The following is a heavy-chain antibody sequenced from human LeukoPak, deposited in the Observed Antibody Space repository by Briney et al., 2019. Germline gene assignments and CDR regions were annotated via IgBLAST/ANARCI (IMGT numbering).Heavy chain of an antibody. D-gene: IGHD1-26*01. CDR1: GYTFTSYW. J-gene: IGHJ4*02. Sequence: GESLKISCQVSGYTFTSYWIAWVRQMPGKGLEWMGTIFPGDSDTRYSPSVRGQVTISVDKSINTAYLKWSSLKASDTAMYYCARAVGANLYYFDYWGQGTLVTVSS. CDR3: ARAVGANLYYFDY. CDR2: IFPGDSDT. V-gene: IGHV5-51*01.